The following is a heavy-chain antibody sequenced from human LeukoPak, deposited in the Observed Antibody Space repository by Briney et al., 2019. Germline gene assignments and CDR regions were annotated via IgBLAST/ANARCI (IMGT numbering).Heavy chain of an antibody. Sequence: NPGGSLRLSCAASGFTFSSYSMNWVRQAPGKGLEWVSSISSSSSYIYYADSVKGRFTISRDNAKNSLYMQMNSLRAEDTAVYYCARGYSYGYLGPGGYYYYYMDVWGKGTTVTVSS. D-gene: IGHD5-18*01. V-gene: IGHV3-21*01. J-gene: IGHJ6*03. CDR3: ARGYSYGYLGPGGYYYYYMDV. CDR2: ISSSSSYI. CDR1: GFTFSSYS.